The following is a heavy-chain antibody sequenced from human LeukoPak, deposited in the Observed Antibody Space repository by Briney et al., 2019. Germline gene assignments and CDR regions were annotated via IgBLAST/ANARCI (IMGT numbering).Heavy chain of an antibody. Sequence: PGGSLRLSCAASGFTFSDHYMDWVRQAPGKGLEWVGRTRNKANSYTTEYAASVKGRFTISRDDSKNSLYPQMNSLKTEDTAVYYCARMEYGEAFDIWGQGTMVTVSS. CDR3: ARMEYGEAFDI. J-gene: IGHJ3*02. CDR1: GFTFSDHY. V-gene: IGHV3-72*01. CDR2: TRNKANSYTT. D-gene: IGHD2-8*01.